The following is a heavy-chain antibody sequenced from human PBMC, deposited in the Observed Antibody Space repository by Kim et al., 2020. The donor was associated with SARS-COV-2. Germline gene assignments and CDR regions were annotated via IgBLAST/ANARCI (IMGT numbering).Heavy chain of an antibody. CDR2: IYYSGRT. V-gene: IGHV4-59*08. D-gene: IGHD3-3*01. CDR1: GGSISSHY. CDR3: AGKYYDFWSGSFYLMDL. Sequence: SETLSLTCTVSGGSISSHYWSWIRQPPGKGLEWIGYIYYSGRTNYNPSLKSRVTISVDTSKNQFSLKLSSVTAADTAVYYCAGKYYDFWSGSFYLMDLWG. J-gene: IGHJ6*03.